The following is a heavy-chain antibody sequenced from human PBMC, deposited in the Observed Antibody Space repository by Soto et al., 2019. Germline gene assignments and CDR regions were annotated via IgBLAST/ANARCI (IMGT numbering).Heavy chain of an antibody. D-gene: IGHD3-10*01. CDR3: AHSEGFGHYFQH. Sequence: QITLKESGPTLVKPTQTLTLTCTFSGFSLSTSGVGVGWIRQPPGKALEWLGIIYWDDVKWCSPSLKTRLTLTKDTSKNQVVLIMTNMDPVDTAPYYCAHSEGFGHYFQHWGQGTLVTVSS. J-gene: IGHJ1*01. CDR2: IYWDDVK. V-gene: IGHV2-5*02. CDR1: GFSLSTSGVG.